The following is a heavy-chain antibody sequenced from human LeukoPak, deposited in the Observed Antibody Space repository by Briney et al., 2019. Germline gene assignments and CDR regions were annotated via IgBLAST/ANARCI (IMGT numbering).Heavy chain of an antibody. CDR2: ISYDGSNK. D-gene: IGHD1-26*01. Sequence: GGSLRLSCAASGFTFSSYGMHWVRQAPGKGLEWVAVISYDGSNKYYADSVKGRLTISRDNSKNTLYLQMNSLRAEDTAVYYCAKAQKTKWELLPFDYWGQGTLVTVSS. V-gene: IGHV3-30*18. J-gene: IGHJ4*02. CDR3: AKAQKTKWELLPFDY. CDR1: GFTFSSYG.